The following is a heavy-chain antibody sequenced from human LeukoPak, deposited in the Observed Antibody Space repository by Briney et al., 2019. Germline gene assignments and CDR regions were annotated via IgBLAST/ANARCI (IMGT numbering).Heavy chain of an antibody. D-gene: IGHD2-21*02. J-gene: IGHJ5*02. V-gene: IGHV4-34*01. CDR3: ASGSFPFASETTIRRNWFDP. CDR2: INHSGSN. Sequence: SETLSLTCAVYGWTFSGYYCSWIRPPPGKGLEGIGEINHSGSNNYNPSINSRVTISVDTSKIQVSLMLSTVTAADTAVYYCASGSFPFASETTIRRNWFDPWGQGTLVTVSS. CDR1: GWTFSGYY.